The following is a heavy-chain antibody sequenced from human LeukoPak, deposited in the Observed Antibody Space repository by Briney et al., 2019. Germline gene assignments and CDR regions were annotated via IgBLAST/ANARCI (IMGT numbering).Heavy chain of an antibody. CDR2: ISSNGGST. Sequence: GGSLRLSCSVSGFTFSSYAMHWVRQAPGRGLEYVSAISSNGGSTYYADSVKGRFTISRDNSKNTLYLQMSSLRAEDTAVYYCVKSPGLYYFDSTGYYFDYWGQGTLVTVSS. CDR1: GFTFSSYA. D-gene: IGHD3-22*01. V-gene: IGHV3-64D*09. CDR3: VKSPGLYYFDSTGYYFDY. J-gene: IGHJ4*02.